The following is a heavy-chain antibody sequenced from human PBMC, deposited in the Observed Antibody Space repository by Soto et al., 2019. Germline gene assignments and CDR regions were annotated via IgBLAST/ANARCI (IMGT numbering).Heavy chain of an antibody. CDR3: AKDHDGGNSVDYFDY. CDR1: GFTFSHYT. V-gene: IGHV3-23*01. Sequence: EVQLLESGGGLVQPGGSLRLSCAASGFTFSHYTMSWVRQAPGKGLEWVSFISNSDSTYYADSVKGRFTISRDNSNNTLFLQMTSLRAGDTAVYYCAKDHDGGNSVDYFDYWGQGTLVTVSS. D-gene: IGHD2-21*02. CDR2: ISNSDST. J-gene: IGHJ4*02.